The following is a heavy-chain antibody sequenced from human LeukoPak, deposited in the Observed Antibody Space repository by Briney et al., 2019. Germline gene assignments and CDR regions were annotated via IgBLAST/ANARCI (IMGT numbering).Heavy chain of an antibody. J-gene: IGHJ4*02. CDR1: GYTFTSYG. CDR3: ARGIGAAAGTADY. D-gene: IGHD6-13*01. CDR2: ISAYNGNT. Sequence: GASVKASCKASGYTFTSYGISWVRQAPGQGLEWMGWISAYNGNTNYAQKFQGRVTITADKSTSTAYMELSSLRSEDTAVYYCARGIGAAAGTADYWGQGTLVTVSS. V-gene: IGHV1-18*01.